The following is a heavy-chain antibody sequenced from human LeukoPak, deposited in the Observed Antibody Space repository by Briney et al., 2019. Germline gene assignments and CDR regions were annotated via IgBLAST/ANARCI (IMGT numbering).Heavy chain of an antibody. V-gene: IGHV5-51*01. Sequence: GESLKISCKGSGYSFTSYWIGWVRQMPGKGLEWMGIIYPGDSDTRYSPSFQGQVTISADKSISTAYLQWSSLKASDTAMYYCARSDYDFWSGYRVDYWGQGTLVTVCS. J-gene: IGHJ4*02. CDR1: GYSFTSYW. D-gene: IGHD3-3*01. CDR2: IYPGDSDT. CDR3: ARSDYDFWSGYRVDY.